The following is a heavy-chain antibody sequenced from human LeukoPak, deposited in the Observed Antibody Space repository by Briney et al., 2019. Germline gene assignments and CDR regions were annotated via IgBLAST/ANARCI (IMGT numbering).Heavy chain of an antibody. J-gene: IGHJ4*02. Sequence: SETLSLTCTVSGGSISSYYGGWIRHPPGKGLERIGSIYYSGSTYYNPSLKSRVTISVDTSKNQFSLKLSSVTAADTAVYHCARKYSSGYYYPDYYFDYWGQGTLVTVSS. D-gene: IGHD3-22*01. V-gene: IGHV4-39*07. CDR3: ARKYSSGYYYPDYYFDY. CDR1: GGSISSYY. CDR2: IYYSGST.